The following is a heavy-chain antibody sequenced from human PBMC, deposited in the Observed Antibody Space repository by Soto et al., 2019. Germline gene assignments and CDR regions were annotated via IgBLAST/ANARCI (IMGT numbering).Heavy chain of an antibody. CDR3: ARLPFVTVTHRAFDI. CDR1: GGSISSYY. J-gene: IGHJ3*02. D-gene: IGHD4-17*01. Sequence: SETLSLTCTVSGGSISSYYWSWIRQPPGKGLEWIGYIYYSGSTNYNPSLKSRVTISVDTSKNQFSLKLSSVTAADTAVYYCARLPFVTVTHRAFDIWGQGTMVTVSS. CDR2: IYYSGST. V-gene: IGHV4-59*08.